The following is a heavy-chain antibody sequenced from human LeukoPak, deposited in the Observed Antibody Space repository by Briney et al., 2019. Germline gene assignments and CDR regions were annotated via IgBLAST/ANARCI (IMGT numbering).Heavy chain of an antibody. Sequence: GGSLRLSCAASGFTFSNYGMHWVRQAPGKGLEWVSYISSSGSTIYYADSVRGRFTISRDNSKNTLYLQMNSLRAEDTAVYYCAKPTLGDVIDSFDIWGQGTMVTFSS. CDR2: ISSSGSTI. V-gene: IGHV3-48*01. D-gene: IGHD3-10*01. CDR1: GFTFSNYG. J-gene: IGHJ3*02. CDR3: AKPTLGDVIDSFDI.